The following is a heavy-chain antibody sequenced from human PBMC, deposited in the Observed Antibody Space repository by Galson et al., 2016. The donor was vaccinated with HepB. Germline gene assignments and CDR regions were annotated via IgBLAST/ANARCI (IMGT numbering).Heavy chain of an antibody. D-gene: IGHD6-19*01. CDR2: VSGDGSVS. CDR3: AKPVAGTHYFEY. J-gene: IGHJ4*02. V-gene: IGHV3-23*01. CDR1: GFTFSSYD. Sequence: SLRLSCAASGFTFSSYDLSWVRQAPGKGLEWVSTVSGDGSVSPYADSVKGRFTVSRDNSKSTLYLQMYSLRAEDTAVYYCAKPVAGTHYFEYWGQGTLVPVSS.